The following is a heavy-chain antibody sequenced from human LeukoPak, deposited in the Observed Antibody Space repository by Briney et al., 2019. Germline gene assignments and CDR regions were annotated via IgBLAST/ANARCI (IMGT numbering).Heavy chain of an antibody. J-gene: IGHJ3*01. CDR1: GSIFIGYY. D-gene: IGHD3-22*01. V-gene: IGHV1-2*02. CDR2: INPNSGDT. CDR3: AAVTVYYYDSNGYYHIDALDV. Sequence: GASVKVSCKASGSIFIGYYVHWLRQAPGQGLEWMGWINPNSGDTTYAQKFQERVTITRDMSTSTAYMELSSLRSEDTAVYYCAAVTVYYYDSNGYYHIDALDVWGQGTMVTVSS.